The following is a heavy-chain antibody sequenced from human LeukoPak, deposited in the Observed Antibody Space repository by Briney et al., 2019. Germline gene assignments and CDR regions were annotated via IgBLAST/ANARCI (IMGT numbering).Heavy chain of an antibody. Sequence: SETLPLTCTVSGGSISSYYWSWIRQPPGKGLERIAYISDIGSTNYNPFLKSRVTISLDTSKNQFSLKLSSVTAADTAVYYCAGHHPRNTVDFWGQGTLVTVSS. J-gene: IGHJ4*02. D-gene: IGHD2-8*02. CDR3: AGHHPRNTVDF. V-gene: IGHV4-59*08. CDR2: ISDIGST. CDR1: GGSISSYY.